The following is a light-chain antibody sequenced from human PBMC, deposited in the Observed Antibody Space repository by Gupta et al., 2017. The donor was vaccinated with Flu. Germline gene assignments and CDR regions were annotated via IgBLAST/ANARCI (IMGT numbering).Light chain of an antibody. Sequence: DSQMTQSPSSLSASVGDRVTITCRASQSISSYLNWYQQKPGKAPKLLIYAASSLQSGVPSRFSGSGSGTDFTLTISSLQPEDFATYYCQQSNSTLRTFGPGTKVDIK. CDR2: AAS. CDR3: QQSNSTLRT. V-gene: IGKV1-39*01. J-gene: IGKJ3*01. CDR1: QSISSY.